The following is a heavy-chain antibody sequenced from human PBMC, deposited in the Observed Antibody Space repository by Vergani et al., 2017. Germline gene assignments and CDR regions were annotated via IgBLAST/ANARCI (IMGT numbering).Heavy chain of an antibody. D-gene: IGHD3-10*01. CDR1: DSSIMTNPY. Sequence: QVQLQESGPGLVKPSETLTLTCDVSDSSIMTNPYWGWFRQSPGKGLEWIGCIHHSGDTYYNSSLKRRVSISIVSSSKFSLSLTSVTAADTAIYYCARHRGSGGFFPSSYFYGLDVWGHGTTVTVSS. J-gene: IGHJ6*02. V-gene: IGHV4-38-2*01. CDR3: ARHRGSGGFFPSSYFYGLDV. CDR2: IHHSGDT.